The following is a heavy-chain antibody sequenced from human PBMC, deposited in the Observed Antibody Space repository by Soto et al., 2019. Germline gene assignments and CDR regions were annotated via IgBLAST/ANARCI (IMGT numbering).Heavy chain of an antibody. V-gene: IGHV1-69*06. J-gene: IGHJ4*02. D-gene: IGHD6-19*01. CDR3: AASYSSGWKLFDY. Sequence: GASVKVSCKASGGTFSSYAISWVRQAPGQGLEWMGGIIPIFGTANYAQKFQGRVTITADKSTSTAYMELSSLRSEDTAVYYCAASYSSGWKLFDYWGQGTLVTVPS. CDR1: GGTFSSYA. CDR2: IIPIFGTA.